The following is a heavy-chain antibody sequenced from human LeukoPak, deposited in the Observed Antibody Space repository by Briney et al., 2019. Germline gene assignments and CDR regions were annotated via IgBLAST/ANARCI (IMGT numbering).Heavy chain of an antibody. CDR2: INRSGST. J-gene: IGHJ5*02. V-gene: IGHV4-34*01. CDR1: GDSLSGYH. D-gene: IGHD3-22*01. CDR3: ARDILDTMIVVVRGSWFDP. Sequence: SETLSLTCGVYGDSLSGYHWTYIREPPGKGLEWIGEINRSGSTNYNPSLKSRVTMSVDTSKNQRSLKLSSVTAADTAVYYCARDILDTMIVVVRGSWFDPWGQGTLVTVSS.